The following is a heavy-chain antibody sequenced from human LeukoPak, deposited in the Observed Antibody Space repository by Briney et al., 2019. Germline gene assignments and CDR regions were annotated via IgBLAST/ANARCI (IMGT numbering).Heavy chain of an antibody. CDR2: INSDGSST. Sequence: RGSLRLSCAASGFTFSSYGMSWVRQAPGKGLVWVSRINSDGSSTSYADSVKGRFTISRDNAKNTLYLQMNSLRAEDTAVYYCARDHRGSGSRYYYYYMDVWGKGTTVTISS. CDR1: GFTFSSYG. CDR3: ARDHRGSGSRYYYYYMDV. J-gene: IGHJ6*03. D-gene: IGHD3-10*01. V-gene: IGHV3-74*01.